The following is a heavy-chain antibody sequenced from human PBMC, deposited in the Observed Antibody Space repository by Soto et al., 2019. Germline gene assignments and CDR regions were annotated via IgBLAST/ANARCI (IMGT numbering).Heavy chain of an antibody. J-gene: IGHJ4*02. CDR3: ARHYYYDSSGYSDY. CDR2: IYPGDSDT. V-gene: IGHV5-51*01. D-gene: IGHD3-22*01. CDR1: GYSFTTYW. Sequence: PGESLKISCEGSGYSFTTYWIAWVRQMPGKGLEWMGIIYPGDSDTRYSPSLQGQVTISADKSISTAYLQWSSLKASDTAMYYCARHYYYDSSGYSDYWGQGTLVTVSS.